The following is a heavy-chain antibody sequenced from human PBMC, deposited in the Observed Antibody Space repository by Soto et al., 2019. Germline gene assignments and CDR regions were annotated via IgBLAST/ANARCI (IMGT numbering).Heavy chain of an antibody. D-gene: IGHD6-13*01. CDR2: ISGSGAST. CDR1: GFTFSSCA. J-gene: IGHJ4*02. V-gene: IGHV3-23*01. Sequence: PGGSLRLSCAGSGFTFSSCAVSWVRRAPGKGLEWVSVISGSGASTFYADSVKGRFTISRDNFKNTLYLQMNSLTAEDTAVYYCAKGTVGSTLQPYYFDYWGQGTLVTVSS. CDR3: AKGTVGSTLQPYYFDY.